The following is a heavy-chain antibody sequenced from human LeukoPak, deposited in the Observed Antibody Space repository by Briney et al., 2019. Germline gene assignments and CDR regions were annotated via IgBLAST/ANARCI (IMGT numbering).Heavy chain of an antibody. CDR3: ARDLQGHYDFWSGYQNYGMDV. V-gene: IGHV4-59*01. CDR2: IYYSGST. D-gene: IGHD3-3*01. J-gene: IGHJ6*02. CDR1: GGSISSYY. Sequence: SETLSLTCTVSGGSISSYYWSWIRQPPGKGLEWIGYIYYSGSTNYNPSLKSRVTISVDTSKNQFSLKLSSVTAVDTAVYYCARDLQGHYDFWSGYQNYGMDVWGQGTTVTVSS.